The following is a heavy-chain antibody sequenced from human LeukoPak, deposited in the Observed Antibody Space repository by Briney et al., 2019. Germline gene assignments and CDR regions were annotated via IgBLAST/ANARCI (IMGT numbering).Heavy chain of an antibody. CDR3: ARGRTGYQLLPTKKNYSYYYVDV. Sequence: SETLSLTCDVYGESFSGYYWSWIRQPPGKGLEWIGEVDHSGGTNYNPSLKRRVTISLDTSKNQFSLKLSSVTAADTAMYFCARGRTGYQLLPTKKNYSYYYVDVWGKGTSVTVSS. CDR1: GESFSGYY. V-gene: IGHV4-34*01. J-gene: IGHJ6*03. CDR2: VDHSGGT. D-gene: IGHD2-2*01.